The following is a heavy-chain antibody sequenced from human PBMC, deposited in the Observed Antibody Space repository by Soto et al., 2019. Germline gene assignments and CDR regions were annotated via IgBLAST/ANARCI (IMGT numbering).Heavy chain of an antibody. J-gene: IGHJ5*02. V-gene: IGHV4-59*08. D-gene: IGHD3-3*01. CDR3: ARQVDFDFWSGYHIRGWFDP. Sequence: QVQLQESGPRLVKPSETLSLTCTVSGGSVSGSYWSWIRQSPGKGLEWIGYIHYTGSTVYNPSLQSRVTISVDTTKDQFSLKLSSVTAADTAVYFCARQVDFDFWSGYHIRGWFDPWGQGTLVTVSS. CDR2: IHYTGST. CDR1: GGSVSGSY.